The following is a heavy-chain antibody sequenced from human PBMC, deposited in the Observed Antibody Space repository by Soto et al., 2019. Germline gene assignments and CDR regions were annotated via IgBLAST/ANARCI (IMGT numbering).Heavy chain of an antibody. J-gene: IGHJ4*02. CDR1: GGTFSSYA. D-gene: IGHD2-15*01. V-gene: IGHV1-69*01. CDR3: TSSTKQLLPYYFNY. Sequence: QVQLVQSGAEVKKPGSSVKVSCKASGGTFSSYAISWVRQATGQGLEWMGGIIPIFGTANYAQKFQGRVTIIVDESTSTVCMELISLSSEATGVSYFTSSTKQLLPYYFNYWGQGTMGTVFS. CDR2: IIPIFGTA.